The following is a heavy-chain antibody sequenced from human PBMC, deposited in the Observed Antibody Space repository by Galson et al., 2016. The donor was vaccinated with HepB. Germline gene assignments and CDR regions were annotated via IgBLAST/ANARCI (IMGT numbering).Heavy chain of an antibody. Sequence: CAISGDSVSSNSAAWNWLRQSPSRGLEWLGRTYYRARWYNDYAVPVKSRITINPDTSKNQFSLHLNSVTPEDTAVYYCARGVRFGSLDYWGQGTLVTVSS. V-gene: IGHV6-1*01. J-gene: IGHJ4*02. CDR3: ARGVRFGSLDY. CDR2: TYYRARWYN. CDR1: GDSVSSNSAA. D-gene: IGHD3-10*01.